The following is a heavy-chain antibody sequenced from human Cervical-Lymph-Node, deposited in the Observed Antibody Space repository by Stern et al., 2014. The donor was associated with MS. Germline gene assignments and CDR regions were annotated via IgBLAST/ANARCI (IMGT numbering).Heavy chain of an antibody. D-gene: IGHD3-16*01. J-gene: IGHJ4*02. CDR3: ARERDNSYAFDS. Sequence: QVQLVQSGAEMRKPGSSVRVSCKASGGTFSTSVISWLRQAPGQGLEWMGVISPMFGRANYAQKFQGSVTITADESTSTVYMGLTSLRSEDTGVYYCARERDNSYAFDSWGQGTLLTVSS. CDR1: GGTFSTSV. V-gene: IGHV1-69*01. CDR2: ISPMFGRA.